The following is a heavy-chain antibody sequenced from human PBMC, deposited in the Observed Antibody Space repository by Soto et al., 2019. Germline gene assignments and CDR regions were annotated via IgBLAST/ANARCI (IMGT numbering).Heavy chain of an antibody. D-gene: IGHD2-8*01. V-gene: IGHV4-39*01. J-gene: IGHJ5*02. CDR2: IYYSGST. CDR3: ARGIVLMVYEPYNWFDP. Sequence: QLQLQESGPGLVKPSETLSLTCTVSGGSISSSSYYWGWIRQPPGKGLEWIGSIYYSGSTYYNPSLKSRVTISVVTSKNQFSLKLSSVTAADTAVYYCARGIVLMVYEPYNWFDPWGQGTLVTVSS. CDR1: GGSISSSSYY.